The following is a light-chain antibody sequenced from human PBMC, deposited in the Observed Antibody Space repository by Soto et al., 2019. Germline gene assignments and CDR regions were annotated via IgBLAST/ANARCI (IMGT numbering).Light chain of an antibody. Sequence: EIVLTQSPGTLSLSPGERATLSCRASQSVSSSYLAWYQQKPGQAPRLLIYDVFNRATGIPARFSGSGSGTDFTLTISSLEPEDFAVYYCQQRSNWPPEITFGQGTRLEI. CDR3: QQRSNWPPEIT. CDR1: QSVSSSY. J-gene: IGKJ5*01. CDR2: DVF. V-gene: IGKV3-11*01.